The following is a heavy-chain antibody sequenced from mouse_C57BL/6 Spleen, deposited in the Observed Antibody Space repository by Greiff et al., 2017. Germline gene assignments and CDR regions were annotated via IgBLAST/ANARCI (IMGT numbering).Heavy chain of an antibody. CDR2: IDPSDSYT. J-gene: IGHJ4*01. D-gene: IGHD2-4*01. CDR1: GYTFTSYW. Sequence: QVQLQQPGAELVRPGTSVKLSCKASGYTFTSYWMHWVKQRPGQGLEWIGVIDPSDSYTNYNQKFKGKATLTVDTSSSTAYMQLSSLTSEASAVXYCASEEYDYPPMDYWGQGTSVTVSS. CDR3: ASEEYDYPPMDY. V-gene: IGHV1-59*01.